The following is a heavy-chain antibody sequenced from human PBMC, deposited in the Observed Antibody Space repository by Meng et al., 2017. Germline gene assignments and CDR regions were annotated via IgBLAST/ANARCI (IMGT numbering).Heavy chain of an antibody. CDR3: ARVSLACSGGSCYPRFDY. V-gene: IGHV4-4*02. J-gene: IGHJ4*02. Sequence: LPPHESGQVLFKPSVTRSLTCPVPGGSISSSNCWSWVRQPPGKGLEWIGEIYHSVSTNYNPSLKSRVTISVDKSKNQFSLKLSSVTAADTAVYYCARVSLACSGGSCYPRFDYWGQGTLVTVSS. D-gene: IGHD2-15*01. CDR2: IYHSVST. CDR1: GGSISSSNC.